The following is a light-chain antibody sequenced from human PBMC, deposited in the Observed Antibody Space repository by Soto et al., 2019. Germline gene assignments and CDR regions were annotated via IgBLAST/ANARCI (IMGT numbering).Light chain of an antibody. CDR1: RSNIGTNY. Sequence: QSVLTQPPPASGTPGQRVTISCSGSRSNIGTNYVYWYQHLPGTAPKLLIYRNNEWPSGVPERFSGAKSGTSASLAISGLRSEDEGDYYCAAWDDSLTGWVFGGGTKVTVL. CDR2: RNN. J-gene: IGLJ3*02. V-gene: IGLV1-47*01. CDR3: AAWDDSLTGWV.